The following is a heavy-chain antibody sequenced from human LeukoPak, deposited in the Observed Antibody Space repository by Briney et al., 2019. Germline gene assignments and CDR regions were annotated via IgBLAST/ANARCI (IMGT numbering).Heavy chain of an antibody. CDR3: ARDGTEDVRRSCQFYVKYNYNGMDV. CDR2: ISAYNGNT. D-gene: IGHD1-1*01. Sequence: ASVKVSCKASGYTFASYGISWVRQAPGQGLEWIGWISAYNGNTNYAQKFQDRVTLTTDTSATTVYMELTSLRSDDTAIYYCARDGTEDVRRSCQFYVKYNYNGMDVWGQGTMVTVSS. J-gene: IGHJ6*02. CDR1: GYTFASYG. V-gene: IGHV1-18*01.